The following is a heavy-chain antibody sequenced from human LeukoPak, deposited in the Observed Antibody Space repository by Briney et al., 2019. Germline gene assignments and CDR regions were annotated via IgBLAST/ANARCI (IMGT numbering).Heavy chain of an antibody. J-gene: IGHJ4*02. CDR2: IWYDGSNK. D-gene: IGHD3-16*01. V-gene: IGHV3-33*01. CDR3: AREALRLEAGSHLDY. CDR1: VFTFSSDG. Sequence: GGSLRLSCAASVFTFSSDGMHCVRQAPGKGLEWGAVIWYDGSNKYYADSLKRRFTISRDNYKNTLYMQMNSLSAEDTDVYYCAREALRLEAGSHLDYWGQGTLVTVSS.